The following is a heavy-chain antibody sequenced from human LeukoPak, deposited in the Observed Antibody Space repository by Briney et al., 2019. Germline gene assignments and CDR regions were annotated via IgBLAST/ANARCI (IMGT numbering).Heavy chain of an antibody. CDR2: ISGSGGST. J-gene: IGHJ3*02. Sequence: GGSLRLSCAASGFTFSSYAMSWVRQAPGKGLEWVSAISGSGGSTYYADSVKGRFTISRDNSKNTLYLQMNSLRAEDTAVYYCAKGMYYDFWSGYGSFAFDIWGQGTMVTVSS. D-gene: IGHD3-3*01. CDR1: GFTFSSYA. CDR3: AKGMYYDFWSGYGSFAFDI. V-gene: IGHV3-23*01.